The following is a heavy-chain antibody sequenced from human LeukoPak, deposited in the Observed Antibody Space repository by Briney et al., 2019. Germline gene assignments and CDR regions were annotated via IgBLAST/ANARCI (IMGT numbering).Heavy chain of an antibody. D-gene: IGHD4-17*01. Sequence: SETLSITCTVSGGSISSSSYYWGWIRQPPGKGLEWIGSIYYSGSTYYNPSLKSRITISVDTTKNQFSLKLSSVTAADTAVYYCARHPDHYGDYGELYFDYWGQGTLVTVSS. V-gene: IGHV4-39*01. J-gene: IGHJ4*02. CDR2: IYYSGST. CDR1: GGSISSSSYY. CDR3: ARHPDHYGDYGELYFDY.